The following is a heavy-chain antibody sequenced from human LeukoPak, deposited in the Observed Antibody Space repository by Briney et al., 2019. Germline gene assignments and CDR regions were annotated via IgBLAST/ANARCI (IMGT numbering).Heavy chain of an antibody. D-gene: IGHD2-15*01. Sequence: PGGSLRLSCAASGFTFSSYEMNWVRQAPGKGLEWVSSISSSSTYIYYADSVKGRFTISRDNAKNSLYLQMNSLRAEDTAVYYCTRDPSATFDYWGQGTLVTVSS. CDR2: ISSSSTYI. J-gene: IGHJ4*02. CDR1: GFTFSSYE. V-gene: IGHV3-21*01. CDR3: TRDPSATFDY.